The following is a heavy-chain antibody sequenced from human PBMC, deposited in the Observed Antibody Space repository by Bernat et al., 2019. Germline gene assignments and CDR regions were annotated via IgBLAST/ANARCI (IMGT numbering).Heavy chain of an antibody. V-gene: IGHV3-48*03. CDR1: GFTFSSYE. J-gene: IGHJ1*01. D-gene: IGHD3-10*01. CDR2: ISSSGSTI. Sequence: EVQLVESGGGLVQPGGSLRLSCAASGFTFSSYEMNWVRRAPGKGLEWVSYISSSGSTIYYADSVKGRFTISRDNAKNSLYLQMNSLRAEDTAVYYCARDTGASYGSGSYYTSHFQHWGQGTLVTVSS. CDR3: ARDTGASYGSGSYYTSHFQH.